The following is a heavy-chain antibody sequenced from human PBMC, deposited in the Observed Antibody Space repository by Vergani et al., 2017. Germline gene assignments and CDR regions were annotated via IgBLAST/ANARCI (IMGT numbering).Heavy chain of an antibody. Sequence: QVQLQESGPGLVKPSETLSLTCTVAGGSISSYYWSWIRQPPGKGLEWIGYSYYSGSTNYNPSLKSRVTISVDTSKNQFSLKLSSVTAADTAVYYCARGSYGTAYFDYWGQGTLVTVSS. J-gene: IGHJ4*02. CDR2: SYYSGST. CDR3: ARGSYGTAYFDY. D-gene: IGHD5-18*01. CDR1: GGSISSYY. V-gene: IGHV4-59*01.